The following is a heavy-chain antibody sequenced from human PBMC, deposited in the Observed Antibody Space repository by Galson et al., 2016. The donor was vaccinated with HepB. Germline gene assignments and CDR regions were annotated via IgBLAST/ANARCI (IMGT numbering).Heavy chain of an antibody. CDR3: ARSVYGRRVAATGSLDY. CDR2: FYYSGST. CDR1: GGSVTSYY. Sequence: SETLSLTCTVSGGSVTSYYWSWIRQPPGKGLEWIGYFYYSGSTNYNPSLKSRVTISVDTSKNQFFLNLSSVTAADTDVYYCARSVYGRRVAATGSLDYWGQGTLVTVSS. J-gene: IGHJ4*02. D-gene: IGHD1-1*01. V-gene: IGHV4-59*02.